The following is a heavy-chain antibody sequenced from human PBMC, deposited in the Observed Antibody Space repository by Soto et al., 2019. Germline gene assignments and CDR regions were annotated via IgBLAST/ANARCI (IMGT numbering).Heavy chain of an antibody. CDR2: ITSSGTTV. D-gene: IGHD6-13*01. Sequence: EVDLVESGGGLVQPGGSLRLSCAASGFTFSINSLNWVRQAPGKGLEWVSYITSSGTTVYYADSVRGRFTISRDNAKNSLYLQMNSLRDDDTAVYYCARGSSNWAYYFDFWGQGTLVTVSS. V-gene: IGHV3-48*02. J-gene: IGHJ4*02. CDR1: GFTFSINS. CDR3: ARGSSNWAYYFDF.